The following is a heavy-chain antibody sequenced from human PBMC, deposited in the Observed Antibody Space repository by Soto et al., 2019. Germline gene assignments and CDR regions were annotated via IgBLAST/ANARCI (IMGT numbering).Heavy chain of an antibody. V-gene: IGHV3-23*01. Sequence: EVQLLESGGGLVQPGGSLRLSCAASGFTFSTYAMSWVRQAPGKGLEWISAIIGSGGGTYYADSVKGRFTISRDDSKSTLYLQMNSVRVEDTAVYYCAKTFAWGSSDWGLFDCWGQGTLVTVSS. D-gene: IGHD6-19*01. CDR3: AKTFAWGSSDWGLFDC. CDR2: IIGSGGGT. CDR1: GFTFSTYA. J-gene: IGHJ4*02.